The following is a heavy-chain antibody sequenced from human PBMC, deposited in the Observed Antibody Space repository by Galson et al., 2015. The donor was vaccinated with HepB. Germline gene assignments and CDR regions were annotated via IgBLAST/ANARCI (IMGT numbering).Heavy chain of an antibody. CDR2: IGHNGGNT. CDR3: AKLGGSGSYQAYFDY. CDR1: SFTFSNSA. Sequence: SLRLSCAASSFTFSNSAMTWVRQAPGKGLEWVSVIGHNGGNTNYAESVKGRFTISRDNSKNTLYLQMNSLRAEDTALFYCAKLGGSGSYQAYFDYWGQGTLVTVSS. D-gene: IGHD3-10*01. J-gene: IGHJ4*02. V-gene: IGHV3-23*01.